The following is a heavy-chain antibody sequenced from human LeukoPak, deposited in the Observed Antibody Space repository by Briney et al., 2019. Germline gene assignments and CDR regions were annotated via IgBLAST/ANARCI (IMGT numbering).Heavy chain of an antibody. Sequence: ASVKVSCKASGYTFTSYGISWVRQAPGQGLEWMGWISGYNSNPKYAQKFQGRVTMTTDTSTSTAYMELRGLTSNDTAVYYCARGLTRSIVGATTGLGAFDIWGQGTMVTVSS. CDR1: GYTFTSYG. J-gene: IGHJ3*02. V-gene: IGHV1-18*01. CDR3: ARGLTRSIVGATTGLGAFDI. CDR2: ISGYNSNP. D-gene: IGHD1-26*01.